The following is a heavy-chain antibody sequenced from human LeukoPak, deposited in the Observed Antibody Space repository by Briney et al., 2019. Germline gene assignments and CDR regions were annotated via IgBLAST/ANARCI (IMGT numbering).Heavy chain of an antibody. Sequence: KTSETLSLTCTVSGGSISSSSYYWGWIRRPPGKGLEWIGSIYYSGSTYYNPSLKSRVTISVDTSKNQFSLKLSSVTAADTAVYYCATNGYYCMDVWGKGTTVTVSS. CDR3: ATNGYYCMDV. D-gene: IGHD2-8*01. CDR2: IYYSGST. V-gene: IGHV4-39*07. CDR1: GGSISSSSYY. J-gene: IGHJ6*03.